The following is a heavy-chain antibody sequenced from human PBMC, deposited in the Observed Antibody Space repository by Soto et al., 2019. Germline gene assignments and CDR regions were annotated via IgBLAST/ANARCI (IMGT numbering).Heavy chain of an antibody. D-gene: IGHD5-12*01. Sequence: PGGSLRLSCAASGVTVSSNYMSWVRQAPGKGLEWVSVISSGGSAYYADSVKGRFTISRDTSKNTLSLQMNSLRAEDTAVYYCAKDARPDGFWDFDYWGQGTLVTVSS. CDR2: ISSGGSA. CDR1: GVTVSSNY. J-gene: IGHJ4*02. V-gene: IGHV3-66*01. CDR3: AKDARPDGFWDFDY.